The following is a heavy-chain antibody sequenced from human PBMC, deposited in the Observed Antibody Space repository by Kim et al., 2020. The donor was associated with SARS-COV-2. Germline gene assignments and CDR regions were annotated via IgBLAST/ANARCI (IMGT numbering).Heavy chain of an antibody. D-gene: IGHD3-16*01. CDR2: IHPNSGVT. V-gene: IGHV1-2*02. CDR1: GYTFTGYY. Sequence: ASVKVSCKASGYTFTGYYMHWVRQAPGQGLEWMGWIHPNSGVTGYAQKFQGRVTMTRDMSITTGYMELSGLRLDDTAVYYCGREPGGTGGLDYWGQGTLV. J-gene: IGHJ4*02. CDR3: GREPGGTGGLDY.